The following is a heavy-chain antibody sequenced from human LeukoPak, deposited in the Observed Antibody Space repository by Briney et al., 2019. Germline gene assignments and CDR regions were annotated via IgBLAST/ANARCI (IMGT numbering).Heavy chain of an antibody. Sequence: GGSLRLSCAASGFTFSSYGMHWVRQAPGRGLEWVANIKQDGSEKYYVDSVKGRFTISRDNAKNSLYLQMNSLRAEDTAVYYCARSRNDYGDFYYMDVWGKGTTVTISS. CDR3: ARSRNDYGDFYYMDV. J-gene: IGHJ6*03. V-gene: IGHV3-7*01. CDR2: IKQDGSEK. D-gene: IGHD4-17*01. CDR1: GFTFSSYG.